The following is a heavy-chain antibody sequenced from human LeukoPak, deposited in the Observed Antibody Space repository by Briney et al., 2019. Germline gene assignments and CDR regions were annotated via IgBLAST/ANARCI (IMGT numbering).Heavy chain of an antibody. V-gene: IGHV1-2*02. D-gene: IGHD1-26*01. CDR2: INPNNGGT. Sequence: ASVKVSCKASGYTFTGYYIHWVRQAPGQGLEWMGWINPNNGGTNYAQKFQGRVTMTRDTSITTTYMDLSRLRSDDTAVYYCARALRSGSYYEVDYWGQGTLVTVSS. CDR1: GYTFTGYY. CDR3: ARALRSGSYYEVDY. J-gene: IGHJ4*02.